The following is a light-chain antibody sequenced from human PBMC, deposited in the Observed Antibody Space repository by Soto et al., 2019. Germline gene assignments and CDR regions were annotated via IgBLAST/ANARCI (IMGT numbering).Light chain of an antibody. CDR1: QSVRSN. CDR2: GAS. CDR3: QHYNNWPPWT. Sequence: IVMTQSPGTLSVSPGERVTLSCRVSQSVRSNLAWYQQRPGRAPRLLIYGASSRATGIPARFSGSGSGTEFTLTISSLQSEDFAVYYCQHYNNWPPWTFGQGTKVDI. J-gene: IGKJ1*01. V-gene: IGKV3-15*01.